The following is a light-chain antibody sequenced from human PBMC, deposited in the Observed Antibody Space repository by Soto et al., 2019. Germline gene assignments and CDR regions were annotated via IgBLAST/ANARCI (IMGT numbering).Light chain of an antibody. CDR3: QHYNSNPWT. CDR2: AAS. J-gene: IGKJ1*01. CDR1: QSISSW. V-gene: IGKV1-5*01. Sequence: DIQMTQSPSTLSASVGDRVTITCRASQSISSWLAWYQQKPGKAPKLLIYAASSLESGVPSRFSGSRSGTDLTLTISSLQPDDFATYYCQHYNSNPWTFGQGTKVEVK.